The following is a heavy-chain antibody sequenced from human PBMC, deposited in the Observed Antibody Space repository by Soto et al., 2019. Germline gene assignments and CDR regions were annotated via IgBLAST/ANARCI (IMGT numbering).Heavy chain of an antibody. V-gene: IGHV1-24*01. CDR2: FDPEDGET. J-gene: IGHJ3*02. CDR1: GYTLTELS. CDR3: ATKSSGPGGAFDI. D-gene: IGHD3-22*01. Sequence: ASVKVSCKVSGYTLTELSMHWVRQAPGKGLEWMGGFDPEDGETIYAQKFQGRVTMTEDTSTDTANMELSSLRSEDTAVYYCATKSSGPGGAFDIWGQGTMVTVSS.